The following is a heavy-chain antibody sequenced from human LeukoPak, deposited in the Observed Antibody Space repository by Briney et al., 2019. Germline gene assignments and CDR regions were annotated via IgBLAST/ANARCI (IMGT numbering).Heavy chain of an antibody. CDR2: INHSGST. CDR1: GGSFSGYY. Sequence: SETLSLTCAVYGGSFSGYYWSWIRQPPGKGLEWIGEINHSGSTNYNPSLKSRVTISVDTSKNQVSLKLSSVTAADTAVYYFARFTAAAEGFDYWGQGTLVTVSS. V-gene: IGHV4-34*01. D-gene: IGHD6-13*01. CDR3: ARFTAAAEGFDY. J-gene: IGHJ4*02.